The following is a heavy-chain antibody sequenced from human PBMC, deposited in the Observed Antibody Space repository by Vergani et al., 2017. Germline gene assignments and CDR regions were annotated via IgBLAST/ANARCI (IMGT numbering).Heavy chain of an antibody. CDR1: GYTFTGYY. V-gene: IGHV1-2*02. CDR2: INPNSGGT. CDR3: ARTETDYYDSSGYALVA. D-gene: IGHD3-22*01. Sequence: QVQLVQSGAEVKKPGASVKVSCKASGYTFTGYYMHWVRQAPGQGLEWMGWINPNSGGTNYAQKFQGRVTMTRDTSISTAYMELSRLRSDDTAVYYCARTETDYYDSSGYALVAWGQGTLVTVSS. J-gene: IGHJ4*02.